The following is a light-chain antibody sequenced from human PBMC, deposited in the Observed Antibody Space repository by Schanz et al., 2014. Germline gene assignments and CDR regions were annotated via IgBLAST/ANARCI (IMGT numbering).Light chain of an antibody. V-gene: IGKV1-39*01. CDR3: QQSYSTPFT. CDR2: SAS. CDR1: QSISTY. Sequence: DIPMIQSPSSLSASVGDRVTITCRASQSISTYLNWYQQKPGQAPKLLIYSASSLQSGVPSRFSGSGSGTDFTLTISSLQPEDFAGYYCQQSYSTPFTFGPGTNVDIK. J-gene: IGKJ3*01.